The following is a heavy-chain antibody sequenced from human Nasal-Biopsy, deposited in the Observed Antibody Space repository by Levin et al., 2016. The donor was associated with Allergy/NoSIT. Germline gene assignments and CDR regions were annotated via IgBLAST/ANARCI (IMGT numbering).Heavy chain of an antibody. D-gene: IGHD6-25*01. V-gene: IGHV3-49*04. Sequence: GGSLRLSCTTSGFKFGDVAMSWVRQAPGKGLEWIGLTRNSQHGAATLYAASVQGRFTISRDGSKSIVYLHMTSLKTEDTGMYYCTRGAAASWGRGTLVIVSS. CDR3: TRGAAAS. CDR2: TRNSQHGAAT. CDR1: GFKFGDVA. J-gene: IGHJ4*02.